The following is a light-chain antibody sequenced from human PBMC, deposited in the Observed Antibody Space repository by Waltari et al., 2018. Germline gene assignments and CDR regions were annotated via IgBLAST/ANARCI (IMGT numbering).Light chain of an antibody. CDR3: QQSYSSPRT. J-gene: IGKJ1*01. Sequence: DIQMTQSPSSLSAFVGDRVPITCRASQSIASNLSWYQQKPGKAPKLLIYAASSLQSGVPSRFSARGSGTDFTLTISSLQREDFATYYCQQSYSSPRTFGQGTKVEVK. CDR2: AAS. CDR1: QSIASN. V-gene: IGKV1-39*01.